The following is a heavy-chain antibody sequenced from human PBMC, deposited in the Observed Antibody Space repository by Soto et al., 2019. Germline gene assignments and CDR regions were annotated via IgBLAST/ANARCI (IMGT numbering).Heavy chain of an antibody. D-gene: IGHD2-2*01. CDR1: GYTFSNYG. Sequence: QVQLVQSGGEVKKPGASVRVSCKASGYTFSNYGVSWVRQAPGQGLEWMGWISAFDGNTNYTEKFQDRVTMTTDTSTGTAYMELRSLRSDDTAMYFCARDGQFQLLYDAFDLWGQGTMVTVSS. J-gene: IGHJ3*01. CDR2: ISAFDGNT. CDR3: ARDGQFQLLYDAFDL. V-gene: IGHV1-18*01.